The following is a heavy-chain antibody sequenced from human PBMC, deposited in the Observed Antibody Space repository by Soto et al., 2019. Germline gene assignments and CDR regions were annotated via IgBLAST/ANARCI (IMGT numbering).Heavy chain of an antibody. CDR3: ARETPQNPYSFCGLDV. V-gene: IGHV4-34*12. CDR2: IIHPGNT. CDR1: GGSFSGYY. J-gene: IGHJ6*02. Sequence: ETLSLTCAVYGGSFSGYYWSWIRQPPGKGLEWIGEIIHPGNTNYNPSLKSRLTISVDTSKNQFSLRLRSVTAADTAVYYCARETPQNPYSFCGLDVWGEGTTV.